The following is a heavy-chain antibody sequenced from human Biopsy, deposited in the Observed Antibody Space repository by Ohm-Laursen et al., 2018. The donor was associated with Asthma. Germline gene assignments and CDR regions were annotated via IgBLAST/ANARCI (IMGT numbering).Heavy chain of an antibody. V-gene: IGHV3-53*05. CDR2: IYSGGGT. J-gene: IGHJ4*02. Sequence: SLRLSCTASGFTVSSNGMSWVRQPPGKGLEWVSVIYSGGGTFYADSVKGRVTISRDISKNTLSLQMNSLRAEDSAVYYCARDFGCGSYFVGTTFDYWGQGALVTVSS. CDR1: GFTVSSNG. D-gene: IGHD1-26*01. CDR3: ARDFGCGSYFVGTTFDY.